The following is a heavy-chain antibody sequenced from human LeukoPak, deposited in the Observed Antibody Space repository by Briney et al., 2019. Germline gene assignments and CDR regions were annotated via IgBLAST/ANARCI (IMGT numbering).Heavy chain of an antibody. CDR1: GFTFSSYW. V-gene: IGHV3-74*01. CDR2: INSDGSST. CDR3: ARDRPSLLWFGELSGWFDP. Sequence: PGGSLRLSCAASGFTFSSYWMHWVRQAPGKGLVWVSRINSDGSSTSYADSVKGRFTISRDKAKNTLYLLMNSLRAEDTAVYYCARDRPSLLWFGELSGWFDPWGQGTLVTVSS. J-gene: IGHJ5*02. D-gene: IGHD3-10*01.